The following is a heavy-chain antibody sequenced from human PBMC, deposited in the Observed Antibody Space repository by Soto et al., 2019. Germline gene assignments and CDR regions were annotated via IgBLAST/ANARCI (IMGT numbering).Heavy chain of an antibody. CDR2: NYSTVST. CDR1: GGSISTYY. CDR3: AKQIGDDPFDI. D-gene: IGHD3-3*01. Sequence: SETLSLTCAVSGGSISTYYCNWIRQSPGKRLEWIGYNYSTVSTHYNPSLNTRVTISLDTSRNKFSLKLNSVTAADTAVYFCAKQIGDDPFDIWGQGTMVTVSS. J-gene: IGHJ3*02. V-gene: IGHV4-59*01.